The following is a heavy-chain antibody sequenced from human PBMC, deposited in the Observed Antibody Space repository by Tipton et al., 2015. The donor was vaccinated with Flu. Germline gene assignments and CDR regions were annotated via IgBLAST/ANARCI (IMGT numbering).Heavy chain of an antibody. CDR2: IWYDGSNK. Sequence: SLRLSCAASGFIFNTYGMHWVRQAPGKGLEWVAVIWYDGSNKYYADSVKGRFTISRDNAKNSLYLQLNSLRAEDTAVYYCATLTGDDYWGQGDLVTVSS. CDR1: GFIFNTYG. D-gene: IGHD7-27*01. V-gene: IGHV3-33*03. CDR3: ATLTGDDY. J-gene: IGHJ4*02.